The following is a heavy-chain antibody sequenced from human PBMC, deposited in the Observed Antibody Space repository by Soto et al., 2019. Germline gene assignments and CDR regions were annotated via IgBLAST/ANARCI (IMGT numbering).Heavy chain of an antibody. V-gene: IGHV3-30*09. Sequence: GGSLRLSCAASGLTFSSYAMHWVRQAPGKGLEWVAVISYDGSNKYYADSVKGRFAISRDNSKNTLYLQMNSLRAEDTAVYYCAREPDYGDFDYWGQGTLVTVSS. D-gene: IGHD4-17*01. CDR1: GLTFSSYA. CDR2: ISYDGSNK. J-gene: IGHJ4*02. CDR3: AREPDYGDFDY.